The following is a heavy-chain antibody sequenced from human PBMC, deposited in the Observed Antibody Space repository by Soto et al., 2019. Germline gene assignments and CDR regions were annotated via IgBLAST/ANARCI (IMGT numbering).Heavy chain of an antibody. V-gene: IGHV4-34*10. CDR1: CGSFSGYY. J-gene: IGHJ4*02. D-gene: IGHD3-10*01. CDR2: INHSGST. Sequence: PSETLSLTCAVYCGSFSGYYWSWIRQPPGKGLEWIGEINHSGSTNYNPSLKSRVTMSVDTSKNQFSLKLSSVTAADTAVYYCAGYYYAPGNYQGNLDYWGQGNMVTVSS. CDR3: AGYYYAPGNYQGNLDY.